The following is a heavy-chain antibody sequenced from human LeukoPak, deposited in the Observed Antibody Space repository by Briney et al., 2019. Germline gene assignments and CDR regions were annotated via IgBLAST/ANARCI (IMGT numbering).Heavy chain of an antibody. Sequence: GESLKISCKVSGYRFTSYWIGWVRQMPGKGLEWMGIIYPGDSDTRYSPSFEGQVTISADMSIRTAYLQWSSLKASDTAMYYCARRIAGAGSDYWGQGTLVTVSS. D-gene: IGHD6-13*01. V-gene: IGHV5-51*01. CDR2: IYPGDSDT. CDR1: GYRFTSYW. CDR3: ARRIAGAGSDY. J-gene: IGHJ4*02.